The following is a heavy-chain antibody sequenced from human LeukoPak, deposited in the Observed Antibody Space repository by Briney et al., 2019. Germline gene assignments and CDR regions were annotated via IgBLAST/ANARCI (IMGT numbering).Heavy chain of an antibody. CDR3: ARVSIVVESRYFDL. CDR1: GGSISSYY. CDR2: IYYSGST. V-gene: IGHV4-59*01. J-gene: IGHJ2*01. Sequence: SETLSLTCTVSGGSISSYYWSWIRQPPGKGLEWIGYIYYSGSTNYNPSLKSRVTISVDTSKNQFSLKLSSVTAADTAVYYCARVSIVVESRYFDLWGRGTLVTVSS. D-gene: IGHD2-21*01.